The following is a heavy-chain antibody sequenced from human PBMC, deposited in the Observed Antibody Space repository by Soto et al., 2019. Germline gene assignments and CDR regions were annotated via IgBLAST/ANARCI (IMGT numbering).Heavy chain of an antibody. CDR3: ARHAYYGSGSYGYYYYYYGMDV. CDR1: GGSISSSSYY. D-gene: IGHD3-10*01. CDR2: IYYSGST. J-gene: IGHJ6*02. Sequence: KPSETLSLTCTVSGGSISSSSYYWGWIRHPPGKGLEWIGSIYYSGSTYYNPSLKSRVTISVDTSKNQFSLKLSSVTAADTAVYYCARHAYYGSGSYGYYYYYYGMDVWGQGTPVTVSS. V-gene: IGHV4-39*01.